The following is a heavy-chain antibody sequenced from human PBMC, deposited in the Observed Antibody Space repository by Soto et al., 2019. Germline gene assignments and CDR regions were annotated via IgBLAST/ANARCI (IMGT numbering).Heavy chain of an antibody. CDR1: GGSFSGYY. Sequence: SETLSLTCAVYGGSFSGYYWSWIRQPPGKGLEWIGEINHSGSTNYNPSLKSRVTISVDTSKNQFSLKLSSVTAADTAVYYCARGRGYDSSGYYLDYWGQGTLVTVSS. J-gene: IGHJ4*02. D-gene: IGHD3-22*01. V-gene: IGHV4-34*01. CDR3: ARGRGYDSSGYYLDY. CDR2: INHSGST.